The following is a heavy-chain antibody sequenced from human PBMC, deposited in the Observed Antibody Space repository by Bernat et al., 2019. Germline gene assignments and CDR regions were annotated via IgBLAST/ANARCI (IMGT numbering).Heavy chain of an antibody. CDR2: IYYSGST. CDR3: ARRSDSDYYDSSGYYPKSYYFDY. J-gene: IGHJ4*02. D-gene: IGHD3-22*01. CDR1: GGSISSSSYY. Sequence: QLQLQESGPGLVKPSETLSLTCTVSGGSISSSSYYWGWIRQPPGKGLEWIGSIYYSGSTYYNPSLKSRVTISVDTSKNQFSLKLSSVTAADTAVYYCARRSDSDYYDSSGYYPKSYYFDYWGQGTLVTVSS. V-gene: IGHV4-39*01.